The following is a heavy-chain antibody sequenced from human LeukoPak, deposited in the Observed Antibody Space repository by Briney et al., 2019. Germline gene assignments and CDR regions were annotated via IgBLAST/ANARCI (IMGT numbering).Heavy chain of an antibody. V-gene: IGHV4-39*07. J-gene: IGHJ4*02. CDR2: IYNSGST. CDR1: GGSISSSTYY. CDR3: ARQVISGGYYRTFDQ. D-gene: IGHD3-22*01. Sequence: KPSETLSLTCTVSGGSISSSTYYWGWIRQPPGKGLEWIGYIYNSGSTNYNPSLKSRVTISVDTSKSQFSLKLSSVTAADTAVYYCARQVISGGYYRTFDQWGQATVDTVSS.